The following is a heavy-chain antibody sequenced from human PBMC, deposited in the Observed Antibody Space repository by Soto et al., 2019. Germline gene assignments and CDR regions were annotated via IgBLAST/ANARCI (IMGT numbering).Heavy chain of an antibody. CDR3: AREYSSGWVN. Sequence: QVQLVQSGAEVKKPGASVKVSCKTSGYTFTSFPIHGLRQAPGHWLEWMGWINVGNGNTKYSQKFQGRVSMTRDTSASTAYMELSSLRSEDTAVYFCAREYSSGWVNWGQGTQVSVSS. CDR2: INVGNGNT. J-gene: IGHJ4*02. D-gene: IGHD6-19*01. V-gene: IGHV1-3*01. CDR1: GYTFTSFP.